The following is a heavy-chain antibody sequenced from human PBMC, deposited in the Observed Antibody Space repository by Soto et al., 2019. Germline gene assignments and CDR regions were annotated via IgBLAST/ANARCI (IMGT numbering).Heavy chain of an antibody. D-gene: IGHD5-12*01. J-gene: IGHJ4*02. V-gene: IGHV1-69*04. CDR2: IIPLLDIA. CDR3: ARDSPIGSTFSGYDAIDY. CDR1: GGTFSNDI. Sequence: QVQLVHSGAEVKKPGSSVKVSCKTSGGTFSNDIITWVRQAPGQGLEWMGRIIPLLDIANYAQKLQGRVTITADKSTGTAYMEPNSLRSEDTAVYYCARDSPIGSTFSGYDAIDYWGQGTLVTVSS.